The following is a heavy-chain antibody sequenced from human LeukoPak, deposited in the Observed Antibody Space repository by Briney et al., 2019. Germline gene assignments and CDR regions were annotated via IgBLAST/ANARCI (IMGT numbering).Heavy chain of an antibody. D-gene: IGHD6-19*01. CDR3: AREVGSGWNYFDL. CDR1: GFTFSSFN. CDR2: ISSRQNDV. J-gene: IGHJ4*02. Sequence: GGSLRLSCAASGFTFSSFNMNWVRQTPGKGLEWVSSISSRQNDVQYADSLEGRFTISRDNDKNSLYLQMNTLRAEDTAVYFCAREVGSGWNYFDLWGQGTLVTVSS. V-gene: IGHV3-21*01.